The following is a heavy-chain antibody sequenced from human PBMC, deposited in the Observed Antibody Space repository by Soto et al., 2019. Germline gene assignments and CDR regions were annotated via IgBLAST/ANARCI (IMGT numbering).Heavy chain of an antibody. CDR3: ARRHRGGVAFDI. D-gene: IGHD3-10*01. V-gene: IGHV4-31*02. J-gene: IGHJ3*02. CDR1: GGSISSGGYY. CDR2: IYYSGST. Sequence: TLSLTCTVSGGSISSGGYYWSWIRQHPGKGLEWIGYIYYSGSTYYNPSLKSRVTISVDTSKNQFSLKLSSMTAADTAVYYCARRHRGGVAFDIWGQGTMVTVSS.